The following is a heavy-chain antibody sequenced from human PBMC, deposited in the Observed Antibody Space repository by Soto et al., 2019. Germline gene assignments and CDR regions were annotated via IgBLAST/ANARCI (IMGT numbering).Heavy chain of an antibody. CDR1: RAFINSGGFY. CDR3: VRGGIAGHWFDP. Sequence: QVQLQESGPGLVKPTQTLSLTCSVSRAFINSGGFYYSWIRQPPGKGLEWLGYIFHSGSTLYIPSLRGRLTLSADTSRNQLSLDLTSVTAADTAVYYCVRGGIAGHWFDPWGQGILVTVSS. CDR2: IFHSGST. D-gene: IGHD2-15*01. V-gene: IGHV4-31*03. J-gene: IGHJ5*02.